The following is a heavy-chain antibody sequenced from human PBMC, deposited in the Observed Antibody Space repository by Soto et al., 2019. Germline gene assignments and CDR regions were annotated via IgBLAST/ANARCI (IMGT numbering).Heavy chain of an antibody. CDR1: GFTFDDYG. CDR2: INWNGGST. Sequence: GGSLRLSCAASGFTFDDYGMSWVRQAPGKGLEWVSGINWNGGSTGYAESVKGRITISRDNAKNSLYLQLNSLRAEDTALYYCARAGYCSTTSCLFDIWGQGTMVTVS. J-gene: IGHJ3*02. CDR3: ARAGYCSTTSCLFDI. D-gene: IGHD2-2*01. V-gene: IGHV3-20*04.